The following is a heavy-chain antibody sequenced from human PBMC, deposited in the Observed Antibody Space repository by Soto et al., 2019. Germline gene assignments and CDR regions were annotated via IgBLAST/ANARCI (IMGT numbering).Heavy chain of an antibody. J-gene: IGHJ5*02. Sequence: QVPLVQSGAEVKKRGASVKVSCTAPGSPLSHYAIHWVRHAPGQRLEWMGVINAGSGNTKYSQTFQGRLTFTKDTSAGTDYLDLSRLRSEDTAIYYCERGFAPAVPWGEGPVVPISP. V-gene: IGHV1-3*01. CDR1: GSPLSHYA. CDR2: INAGSGNT. CDR3: ERGFAPAVP.